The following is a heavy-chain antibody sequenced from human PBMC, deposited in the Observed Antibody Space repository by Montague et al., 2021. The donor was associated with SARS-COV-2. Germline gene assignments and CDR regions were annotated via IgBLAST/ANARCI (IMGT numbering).Heavy chain of an antibody. V-gene: IGHV4-34*01. Sequence: SETLSLTCAVYGGSFSGYYWSWICQPPGKELEWIGEINHSGSTKYNPSLKSRVTISVDTSKNQFPLKLSSVTAADTAVYYCARGTKRVFTYGYDSSGYASDYWGQGTLVTVSS. CDR2: INHSGST. CDR1: GGSFSGYY. J-gene: IGHJ4*02. CDR3: ARGTKRVFTYGYDSSGYASDY. D-gene: IGHD3-22*01.